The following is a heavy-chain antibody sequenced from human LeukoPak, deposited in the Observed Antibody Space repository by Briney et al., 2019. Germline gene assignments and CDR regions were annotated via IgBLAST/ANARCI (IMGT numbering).Heavy chain of an antibody. J-gene: IGHJ4*02. V-gene: IGHV3-21*04. CDR2: ISGSSSYI. Sequence: GGSLRLSCAASGFTFNDYSINWVRQAPGKGLEWVSSISGSSSYIYYADSLKGRFTISRDNAKNSVFLQVNSLRAEDTAVYYCANLDQIFDYWGQGTLVTVSS. CDR3: ANLDQIFDY. CDR1: GFTFNDYS.